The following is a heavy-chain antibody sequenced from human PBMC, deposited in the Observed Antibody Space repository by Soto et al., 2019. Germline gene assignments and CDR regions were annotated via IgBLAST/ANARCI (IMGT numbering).Heavy chain of an antibody. CDR3: ATGIRGY. J-gene: IGHJ4*02. V-gene: IGHV3-7*04. CDR2: IKQYGSEK. CDR1: GFTFSKYW. D-gene: IGHD2-21*01. Sequence: EGQLVESGGGLVQPGGSLRLSCTASGFTFSKYWMTWVRQAPGKGLEWVANIKQYGSEKYSVDGVKGRFTISRDNAKNSLYLQMNSLRAEDTAVYYCATGIRGYWGQGTLVTVSS.